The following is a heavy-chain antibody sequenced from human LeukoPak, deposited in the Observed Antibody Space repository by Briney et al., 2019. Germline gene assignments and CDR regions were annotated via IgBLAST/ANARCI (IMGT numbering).Heavy chain of an antibody. CDR3: ARMSGSRLPGN. Sequence: GGSLRLSCAASRFSFSNHSMNWVRQAPGKGLEWVSYISNSGSAKYYAASVKGRFTISRDNGKNSLYLQMYSLRAEDTAVYYCARMSGSRLPGNWGQGTLVTVSS. J-gene: IGHJ4*02. CDR2: ISNSGSAK. CDR1: RFSFSNHS. D-gene: IGHD3-3*01. V-gene: IGHV3-48*01.